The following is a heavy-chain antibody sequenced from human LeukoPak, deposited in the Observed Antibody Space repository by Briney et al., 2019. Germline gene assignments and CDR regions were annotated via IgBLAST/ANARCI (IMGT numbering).Heavy chain of an antibody. CDR1: GFTFSSYE. V-gene: IGHV3-48*03. J-gene: IGHJ4*02. D-gene: IGHD6-13*01. CDR3: ARDTRRGSSWYYFDY. CDR2: ISSSGSTI. Sequence: GGSLRLSCAASGFTFSSYEMNWVRQAPGKGLEWVSYISSSGSTIYYADSVKGRFTISRDNAKNSLYLQMNSLRAEDTAVYYCARDTRRGSSWYYFDYWGQGTLVTVSS.